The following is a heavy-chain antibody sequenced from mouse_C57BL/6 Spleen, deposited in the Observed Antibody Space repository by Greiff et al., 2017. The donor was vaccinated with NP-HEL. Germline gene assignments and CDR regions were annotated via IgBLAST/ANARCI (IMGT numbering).Heavy chain of an antibody. J-gene: IGHJ2*01. Sequence: EVQLQESGPGLVKPSQSLSLTCSVTGYSITSGYYWNWIRQFPGNKLEWMGYISYDGSNNYNPSLKNRISITRDTSKNQFFLKLNSVTTEDTATYYCAREGMVKVDYWGQGTTLTVSS. CDR1: GYSITSGYY. CDR3: AREGMVKVDY. V-gene: IGHV3-6*01. CDR2: ISYDGSN. D-gene: IGHD2-2*01.